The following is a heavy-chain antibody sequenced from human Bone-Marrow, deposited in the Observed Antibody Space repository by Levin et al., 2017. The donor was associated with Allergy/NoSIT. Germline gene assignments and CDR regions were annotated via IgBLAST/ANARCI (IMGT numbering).Heavy chain of an antibody. D-gene: IGHD3-9*01. Sequence: SETLSLTCTVSGGSISSSSYYWGWIRQPPGKGLEWIGSIYYSGSTYYNPSLKSRVTISVDTSKNQFSLKLSSVTAADTAVYYCARRSRVSDILTGYPLVAFDYWGQGTLVTVSS. V-gene: IGHV4-39*01. CDR1: GGSISSSSYY. J-gene: IGHJ4*02. CDR2: IYYSGST. CDR3: ARRSRVSDILTGYPLVAFDY.